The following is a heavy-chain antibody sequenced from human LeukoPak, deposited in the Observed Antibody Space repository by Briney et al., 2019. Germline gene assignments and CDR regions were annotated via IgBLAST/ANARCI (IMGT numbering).Heavy chain of an antibody. J-gene: IGHJ4*02. Sequence: GGSLRLSCAASGFIFSSFEMNWVRQAPGKGPEWISYISSSGSTTYYADSVRGRFTISRDNAKNSLYLQMNSLRAEDTAVYYCASIGLVRGVKMDYWGPGTLVTVSS. CDR3: ASIGLVRGVKMDY. V-gene: IGHV3-48*03. CDR1: GFIFSSFE. CDR2: ISSSGSTT. D-gene: IGHD3-10*01.